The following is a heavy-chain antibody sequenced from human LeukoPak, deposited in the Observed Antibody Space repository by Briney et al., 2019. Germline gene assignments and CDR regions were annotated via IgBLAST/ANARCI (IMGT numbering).Heavy chain of an antibody. J-gene: IGHJ5*01. D-gene: IGHD5-18*01. CDR2: INYSGST. V-gene: IGHV4-39*01. CDR3: AKQGNANTALNWFDS. CDR1: GGSISGSSYY. Sequence: PSETLSLTCSVSGGSISGSSYYWGWIRQPPGQGLEWIGSINYSGSTYYTPSLRSRVSISVDTSKNQFSLKLNSVTAGDTAVYYCAKQGNANTALNWFDSWGQGTLVTVSS.